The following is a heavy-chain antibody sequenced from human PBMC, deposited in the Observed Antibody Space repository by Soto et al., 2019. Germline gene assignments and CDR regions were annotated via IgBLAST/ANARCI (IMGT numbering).Heavy chain of an antibody. CDR3: ARDSSYSYFDY. Sequence: QVQLVESGGGVVQPGRSLRLSCAASGFTFKSHGMHWVRQAPGKGLEWVAVIWYDGSNKYYADSVKGRFTISRDNSKNTLYLQMNSLRAEDTAVYYCARDSSYSYFDYWGQGTLVTVSS. CDR2: IWYDGSNK. CDR1: GFTFKSHG. J-gene: IGHJ4*02. V-gene: IGHV3-33*01. D-gene: IGHD2-2*01.